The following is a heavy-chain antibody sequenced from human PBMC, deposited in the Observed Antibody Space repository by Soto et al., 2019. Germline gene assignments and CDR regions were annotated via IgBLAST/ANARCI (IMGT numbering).Heavy chain of an antibody. J-gene: IGHJ4*02. CDR1: GFTFSSYA. D-gene: IGHD6-13*01. V-gene: IGHV3-23*01. CDR2: ISGSGGST. Sequence: GGSLRLSCAASGFTFSSYAMSWVRQAPGKGLEWVSAISGSGGSTYYADSVKGRFTISRDNSKNTLYLQMNSLRAEYSSVYYGAKDEVYSSSWYPNYWGQGTLVIVSS. CDR3: AKDEVYSSSWYPNY.